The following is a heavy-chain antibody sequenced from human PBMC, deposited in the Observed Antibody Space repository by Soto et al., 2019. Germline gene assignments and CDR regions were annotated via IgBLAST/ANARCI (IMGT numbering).Heavy chain of an antibody. D-gene: IGHD3-3*01. CDR2: INAGNGNT. CDR1: GYTFTSYA. J-gene: IGHJ4*02. V-gene: IGHV1-3*01. Sequence: ASVKVSCKASGYTFTSYAMHWVRQAPGQRLEWMGWINAGNGNTKYSQKFQGRVTITRDTSASTAYMELSSLGSEDTAVYYCARGYYDFWSGYSTSVYFDYWGQGTLVTVSS. CDR3: ARGYYDFWSGYSTSVYFDY.